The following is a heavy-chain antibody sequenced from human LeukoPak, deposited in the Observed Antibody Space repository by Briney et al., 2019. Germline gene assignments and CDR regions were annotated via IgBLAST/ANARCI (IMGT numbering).Heavy chain of an antibody. V-gene: IGHV4-39*07. D-gene: IGHD5-18*01. J-gene: IGHJ3*02. CDR3: ARAFGGYRYGYDTFDI. CDR2: FYYSGGT. CDR1: GGSISSSSYY. Sequence: SETLSLTCAVSGGSISSSSYYWGWIRQPPGKGLEWIGSFYYSGGTYYNPSLKSRVTISVDTSKNQFSLKLSSVTAADTAVYYCARAFGGYRYGYDTFDIWGQGTMVTVSS.